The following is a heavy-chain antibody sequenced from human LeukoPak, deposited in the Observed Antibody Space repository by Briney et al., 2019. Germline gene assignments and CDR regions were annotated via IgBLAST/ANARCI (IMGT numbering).Heavy chain of an antibody. CDR3: ARDWVTTSGHMDV. V-gene: IGHV4-30-4*08. CDR1: GGSISSGDYY. D-gene: IGHD4-11*01. CDR2: IYYSGST. Sequence: SETLSLTCTVSGGSISSGDYYWRWIRQPPGKGLEWIGYIYYSGSTYYNPSLKSRVTISVDTSKNQFSLKLSSVTAADTAVYYCARDWVTTSGHMDVWGKGTTVTVSS. J-gene: IGHJ6*03.